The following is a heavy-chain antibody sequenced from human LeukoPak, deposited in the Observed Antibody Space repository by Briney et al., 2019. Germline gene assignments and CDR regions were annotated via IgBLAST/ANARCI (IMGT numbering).Heavy chain of an antibody. CDR2: IIPILGIA. J-gene: IGHJ5*02. V-gene: IGHV1-69*04. Sequence: GASVKVSCKASGGTFSSYAISWVRQAPGQGLEWMGRIIPILGIANYAQKFQGRVTITADKYTSTAYMELSSLRSEDTAVYYCAILDGSFDPWGQGTLVTVSS. CDR3: AILDGSFDP. CDR1: GGTFSSYA. D-gene: IGHD1-1*01.